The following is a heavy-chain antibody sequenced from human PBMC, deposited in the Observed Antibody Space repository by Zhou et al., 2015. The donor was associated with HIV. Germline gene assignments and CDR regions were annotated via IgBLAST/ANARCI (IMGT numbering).Heavy chain of an antibody. J-gene: IGHJ6*03. V-gene: IGHV1-69*12. CDR2: IIPIFGTA. CDR1: GDTFSKYY. CDR3: ASDVLRFLEWSVRTKYYYYYMDV. D-gene: IGHD3-3*01. Sequence: QVQLVQSGAEVKKPGSSVKVSCKASGDTFSKYYIGWVRQAPGQGLEWMGGIIPIFGTANYAQKFQGRVTITADESTSTAYMELSSLRSEDTAVYYCASDVLRFLEWSVRTKYYYYYMDVWGKGTTVTVSS.